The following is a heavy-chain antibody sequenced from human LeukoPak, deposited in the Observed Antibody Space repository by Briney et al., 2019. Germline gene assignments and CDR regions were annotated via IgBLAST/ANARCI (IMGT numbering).Heavy chain of an antibody. CDR1: GFTFSSYW. V-gene: IGHV3-23*01. J-gene: IGHJ4*02. D-gene: IGHD3-9*01. CDR2: ISDNGGDT. Sequence: GGSLRLSCAASGFTFSSYWMHWVRQVPGKGLEWVSDISDNGGDTSYADSVKGRFSISRDNAKNTVYLQMDSLRAEDTAQYYCARGTLAGYFLGYWGQGTLVTVSS. CDR3: ARGTLAGYFLGY.